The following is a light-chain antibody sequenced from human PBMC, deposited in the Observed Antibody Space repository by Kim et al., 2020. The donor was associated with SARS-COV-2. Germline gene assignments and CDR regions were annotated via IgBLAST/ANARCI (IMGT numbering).Light chain of an antibody. CDR2: AAS. V-gene: IGKV1-39*01. CDR1: QSIRSY. Sequence: SVGDRVTITCRASQSIRSYLNWYQQKPGKAPKLLIYAASSLQSGVPSRFSGSGSGTDFTLTISSLQPEDFATYYCQQSYSTPSITFGQGTRLEIK. J-gene: IGKJ5*01. CDR3: QQSYSTPSIT.